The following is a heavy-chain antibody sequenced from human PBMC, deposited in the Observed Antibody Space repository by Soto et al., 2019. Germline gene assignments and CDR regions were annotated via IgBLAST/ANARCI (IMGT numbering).Heavy chain of an antibody. J-gene: IGHJ6*02. CDR1: GFTFSNYW. CDR2: ISYDGSNK. Sequence: PGGSLRLSCAASGFTFSNYWMHWVRQVPGKGLEWVAVISYDGSNKYYADSVKGRFTISRDNSKNTLYLQMNSLRAEDTAVYYCAKDRTPGAYYYYYGMDVWGQGTTVTVSS. V-gene: IGHV3-30*18. CDR3: AKDRTPGAYYYYYGMDV. D-gene: IGHD3-10*01.